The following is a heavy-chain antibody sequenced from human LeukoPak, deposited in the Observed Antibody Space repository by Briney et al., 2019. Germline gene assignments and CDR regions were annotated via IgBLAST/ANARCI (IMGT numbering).Heavy chain of an antibody. V-gene: IGHV1-69*05. CDR1: GGTFSSYA. CDR3: ARGVQQLVLNNWFDP. J-gene: IGHJ5*02. CDR2: IIPIFGTA. D-gene: IGHD6-13*01. Sequence: SSVKVSCTASGGTFSSYAISWVRQAPGQGLEWMGGIIPIFGTANYAQKFQGRVTITTDESTSTAYMELSSLRSEDTAVYYCARGVQQLVLNNWFDPWGQGTLVTVSS.